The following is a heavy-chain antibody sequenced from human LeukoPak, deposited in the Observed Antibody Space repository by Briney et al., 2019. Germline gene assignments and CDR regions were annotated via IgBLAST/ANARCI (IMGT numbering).Heavy chain of an antibody. CDR3: ARHVWDHSTDY. J-gene: IGHJ4*02. D-gene: IGHD2-8*01. Sequence: GESLKISCKGSGYSFTSYWIGWVRQMPGKGLECMGVIYPGTSDTKYSPSFQGQVTITADKSISTAYLQWSSLKASDTAMYYCARHVWDHSTDYWGQGTLVTVSS. V-gene: IGHV5-51*01. CDR1: GYSFTSYW. CDR2: IYPGTSDT.